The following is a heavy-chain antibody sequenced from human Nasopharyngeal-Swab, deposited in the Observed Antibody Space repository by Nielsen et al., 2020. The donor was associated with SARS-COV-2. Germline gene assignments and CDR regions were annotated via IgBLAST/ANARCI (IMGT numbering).Heavy chain of an antibody. D-gene: IGHD2-15*01. Sequence: WIRQPPGKGLEWVSYISHSSSQTNYADSVKGRFTISRDNAKKTLYLQMNSLRAEDTAVYYCARAVDIVVVVAASDYWGQGTLGTVSS. V-gene: IGHV3-11*06. CDR3: ARAVDIVVVVAASDY. CDR2: ISHSSSQT. J-gene: IGHJ4*02.